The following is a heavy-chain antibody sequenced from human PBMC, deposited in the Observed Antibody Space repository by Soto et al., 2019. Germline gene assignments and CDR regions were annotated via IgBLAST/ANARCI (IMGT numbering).Heavy chain of an antibody. D-gene: IGHD2-15*01. Sequence: ASVKVSCKASGYTFSTYGFSWVRQAPGQGLEWMGWIGADNGDTNYAQKFQGRVTITRDTSASTAYMELSSLRSEDTAVYYCARDLGGWPDYWGQGTPVTVSS. J-gene: IGHJ4*02. CDR3: ARDLGGWPDY. CDR2: IGADNGDT. V-gene: IGHV1-18*01. CDR1: GYTFSTYG.